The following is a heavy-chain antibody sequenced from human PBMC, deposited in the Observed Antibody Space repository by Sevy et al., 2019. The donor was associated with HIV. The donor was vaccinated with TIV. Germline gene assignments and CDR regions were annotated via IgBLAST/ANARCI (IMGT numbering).Heavy chain of an antibody. CDR3: ARAEVATGGYDY. CDR1: GDSVASSSAA. V-gene: IGHV6-1*01. J-gene: IGHJ4*02. CDR2: TYYRSKWST. Sequence: KQSQTLSLTCAISGDSVASSSAAWNWIRQSPSRGLEWLGRTYYRSKWSTDYALSVKSRIIINPDTSKNQFSLQLNSVTPEDTAVYYCARAEVATGGYDYWGQGTLVTVSS. D-gene: IGHD5-12*01.